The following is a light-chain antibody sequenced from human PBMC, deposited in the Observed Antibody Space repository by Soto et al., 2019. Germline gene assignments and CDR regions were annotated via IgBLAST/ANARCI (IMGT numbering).Light chain of an antibody. CDR1: QSVSSN. CDR3: QQYNNWPRK. CDR2: GAS. Sequence: EIVITQSPSTLSVSPVEGATLSCRASQSVSSNLAWYQQKPGQAPRLLFYGASTRATGIPARFSGSGSGTEFTLTISSLQSEDFAVYYCQQYNNWPRKFGQGTKVDIK. J-gene: IGKJ1*01. V-gene: IGKV3-15*01.